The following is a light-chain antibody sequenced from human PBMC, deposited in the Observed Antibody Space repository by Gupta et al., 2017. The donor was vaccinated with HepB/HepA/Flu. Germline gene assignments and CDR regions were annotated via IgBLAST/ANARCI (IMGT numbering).Light chain of an antibody. CDR3: HVYYYSPFYT. J-gene: IGKJ2*01. Sequence: EIVLTQSPGTLSLSPGDRATLSCRASQRVGSDFFAWYQQKLGQTPRLLIYGASKRATGIPDKFSSSSSCTDFTLTITRLEPEDFGVYYCHVYYYSPFYTFGPGTKLEIK. V-gene: IGKV3-20*01. CDR1: QRVGSDF. CDR2: GAS.